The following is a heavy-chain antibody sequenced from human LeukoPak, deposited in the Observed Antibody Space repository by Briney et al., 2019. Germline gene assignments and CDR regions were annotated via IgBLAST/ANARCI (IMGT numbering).Heavy chain of an antibody. V-gene: IGHV3-23*01. CDR3: AKDALVSVAGLFDY. D-gene: IGHD6-19*01. CDR1: GFTFSSYA. J-gene: IGHJ4*02. CDR2: ISGSDGGT. Sequence: GGSLRLSCAASGFTFSSYAMSWVRQAPGKGLEWVSDISGSDGGTYYADSVKGRFTISRDKSKNTLYLQMNSLRAEDTAVYYCAKDALVSVAGLFDYWGQGTLVTVSS.